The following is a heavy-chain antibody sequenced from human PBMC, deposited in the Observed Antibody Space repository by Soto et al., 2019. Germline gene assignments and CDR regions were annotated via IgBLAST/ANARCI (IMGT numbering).Heavy chain of an antibody. V-gene: IGHV1-69*01. J-gene: IGHJ3*02. D-gene: IGHD2-8*01. CDR2: IIPLFNVA. CDR1: GGTFSNFA. CDR3: AASGWVVLVYAYKDTDGLDI. Sequence: QVQLVQSGPEVKKPGSSVKVSCEASGGTFSNFAVNWVRQAPGQGLEWVGGIIPLFNVAKYAQKFEGRVTIVADDSTSTAFMNFSSWSSVEPTKYLCAASGWVVLVYAYKDTDGLDICGQGVMVSIS.